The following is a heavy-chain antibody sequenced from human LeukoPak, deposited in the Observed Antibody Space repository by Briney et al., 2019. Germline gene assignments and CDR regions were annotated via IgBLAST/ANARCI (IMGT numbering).Heavy chain of an antibody. D-gene: IGHD2-2*01. V-gene: IGHV5-51*01. CDR3: AREVGSSSLTFDN. J-gene: IGHJ4*02. CDR2: IWPGGSDI. CDR1: GFTFSNYW. Sequence: PGESLKISCKGSGFTFSNYWIGWVRQMPGKGLEYMGVIWPGGSDIRYSPSFQGQVIISADKSISTAYLQWSSLKASDSAMCYCAREVGSSSLTFDNWGQGTLVTVPS.